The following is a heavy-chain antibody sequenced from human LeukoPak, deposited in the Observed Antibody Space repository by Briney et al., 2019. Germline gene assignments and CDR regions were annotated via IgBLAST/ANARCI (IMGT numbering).Heavy chain of an antibody. CDR2: IYHSGST. Sequence: SETLSLTCAVSGYSISSGYYWGWIRQPPGKGLEWIGSIYHSGSTYYNPSLKSRVTISVDTSKNQFSLRLSSVTAADTAVYYCARELSDISEYWGQGTLVTVSS. D-gene: IGHD2-15*01. J-gene: IGHJ4*02. CDR3: ARELSDISEY. CDR1: GYSISSGYY. V-gene: IGHV4-38-2*02.